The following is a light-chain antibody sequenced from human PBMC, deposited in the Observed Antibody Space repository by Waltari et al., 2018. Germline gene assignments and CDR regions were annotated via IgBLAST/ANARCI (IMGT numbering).Light chain of an antibody. CDR3: AAWDDSLSVSYV. V-gene: IGLV1-47*01. CDR1: NSNIGRNS. J-gene: IGLJ1*01. Sequence: QSVLTQPPSASGTPGQRVTIPCSGTNSNIGRNSVFWYQQLPGSAPKLLIYGSNQRPSGVPDRFSASKSGTSASLAISGLQSEDAADYYCAAWDDSLSVSYVFGSGTKVTV. CDR2: GSN.